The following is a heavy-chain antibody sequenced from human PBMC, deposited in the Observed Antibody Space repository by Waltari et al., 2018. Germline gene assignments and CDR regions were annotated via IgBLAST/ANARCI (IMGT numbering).Heavy chain of an antibody. CDR2: INHSGST. Sequence: QVQLQQWGAGLLKPSETLSLTCAVYGGSFSGSYWSWIRQPPGKGLEWIGEINHSGSTNYNPSLKSRVTISVDTSKNQFSLKLSSVTAADTAVYYCATIAARVSNWFDPWGQGTLVTVSS. D-gene: IGHD6-6*01. CDR3: ATIAARVSNWFDP. J-gene: IGHJ5*02. CDR1: GGSFSGSY. V-gene: IGHV4-34*01.